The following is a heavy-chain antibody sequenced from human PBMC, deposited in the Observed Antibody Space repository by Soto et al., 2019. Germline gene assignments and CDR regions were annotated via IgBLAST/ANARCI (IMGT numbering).Heavy chain of an antibody. Sequence: SETLSLTCAVYGGSFSGYYWSWIRQPPGKGLEWIGEINHSGSTNYNPSLKSRVTISVDTSKNQFSLKLSSVTAADTAVYYCARRKKQLFNYHYYYYGMDVCGQGNTVTVYS. CDR3: ARRKKQLFNYHYYYYGMDV. J-gene: IGHJ6*02. D-gene: IGHD4-4*01. CDR2: INHSGST. V-gene: IGHV4-34*01. CDR1: GGSFSGYY.